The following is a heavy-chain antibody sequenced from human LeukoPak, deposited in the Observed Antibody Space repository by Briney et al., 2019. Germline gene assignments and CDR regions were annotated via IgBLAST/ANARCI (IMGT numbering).Heavy chain of an antibody. Sequence: QPGASLRLSCAASGFTFSSYAMSWVRQAPGKGLEWVSAISGSGGSTYYADSVKGRFTISRNNSKNTLYLQMNSLRAEDTAVCYCATTGRVTAIPACDYWGQGTLVTVSS. V-gene: IGHV3-23*01. CDR1: GFTFSSYA. CDR2: ISGSGGST. D-gene: IGHD2-21*02. CDR3: ATTGRVTAIPACDY. J-gene: IGHJ4*02.